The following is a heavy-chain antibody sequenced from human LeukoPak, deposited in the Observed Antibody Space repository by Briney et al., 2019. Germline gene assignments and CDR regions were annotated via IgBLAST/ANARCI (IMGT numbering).Heavy chain of an antibody. CDR3: ADHPTMVRGAPDY. CDR2: ISGSGGST. V-gene: IGHV3-23*01. Sequence: GGSLRLSCAASGFTFSSYGMSWVRQAPGKGLGWVSAISGSGGSTYYADSVKGRFTISRDNSKNTLYLQMNSLRAEDTAVYYCADHPTMVRGAPDYWGQGTLVTVSS. CDR1: GFTFSSYG. J-gene: IGHJ4*02. D-gene: IGHD3-10*01.